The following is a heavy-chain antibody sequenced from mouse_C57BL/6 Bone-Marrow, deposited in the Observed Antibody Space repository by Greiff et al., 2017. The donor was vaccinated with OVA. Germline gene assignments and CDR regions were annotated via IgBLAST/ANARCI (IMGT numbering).Heavy chain of an antibody. V-gene: IGHV5-4*01. CDR1: GFTFSSYA. CDR3: ARAYDGSSYYAMDD. Sequence: EVQVVESGGGLVKPGGSLKLSCAASGFTFSSYAMSWVRQTPEKRLEWVATISDGGSYTYYPDNVKGRFTISRDNAKNNLYLQMSHLKSEDTAMDYCARAYDGSSYYAMDDWGQGTSVTVSS. J-gene: IGHJ4*01. D-gene: IGHD1-1*01. CDR2: ISDGGSYT.